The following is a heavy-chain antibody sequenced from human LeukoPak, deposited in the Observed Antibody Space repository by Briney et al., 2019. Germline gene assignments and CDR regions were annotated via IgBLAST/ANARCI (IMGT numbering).Heavy chain of an antibody. D-gene: IGHD4-17*01. CDR2: INPSGGST. CDR3: ARGGDYGDYRSWFDP. CDR1: GYTFTSYY. J-gene: IGHJ5*02. Sequence: ASVKVSCKASGYTFTSYYMHWVRQAPGQGLEWMGIINPSGGSTSYAQKFQGRVTITRDMSTSTVYMELSSLRSEDTAVYYCARGGDYGDYRSWFDPWGQGTLVTVSS. V-gene: IGHV1-46*01.